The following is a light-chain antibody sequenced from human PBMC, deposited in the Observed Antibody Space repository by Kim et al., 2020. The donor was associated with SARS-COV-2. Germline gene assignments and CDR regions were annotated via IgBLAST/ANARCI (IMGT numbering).Light chain of an antibody. CDR3: QQYNYLPLT. CDR2: EAA. Sequence: ASVGDRVSITCQASQNIGSFLSWYKQKPGAAPKRLIYEAADLESGVPSRFSGSGSGTDFTLTITSLRPEDVATYYCQQYNYLPLTFGGGTKVDIK. J-gene: IGKJ4*01. CDR1: QNIGSF. V-gene: IGKV1-33*01.